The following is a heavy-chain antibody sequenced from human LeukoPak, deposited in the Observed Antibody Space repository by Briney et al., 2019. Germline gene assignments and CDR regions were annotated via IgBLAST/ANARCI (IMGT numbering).Heavy chain of an antibody. J-gene: IGHJ5*02. D-gene: IGHD3-3*01. CDR1: GGSFSGYY. CDR3: ARGFLEWLFYTNWFDP. CDR2: INHSGST. Sequence: SETLSLTCAVYGGSFSGYYWSWIRQPPGKGLEWIGEINHSGSTNYNPSLKSRVTISVDTSKNQFSLKLSSVTAADTAGYYCARGFLEWLFYTNWFDPWGQGTLVTVSS. V-gene: IGHV4-34*01.